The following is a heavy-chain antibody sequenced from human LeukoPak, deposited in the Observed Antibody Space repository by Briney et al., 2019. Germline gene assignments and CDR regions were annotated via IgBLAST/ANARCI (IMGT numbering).Heavy chain of an antibody. CDR3: ASTTAMVNHQIYYYYYMDV. J-gene: IGHJ6*03. CDR1: GFTFSSYE. CDR2: ISSSGSTI. D-gene: IGHD5-18*01. Sequence: GGSLRLSCAASGFTFSSYEMNWVRQAPGKGLEWVSYISSSGSTIYYADSVKGRFTISRDNAKNSLYLQMNSLRAEDTAVYYCASTTAMVNHQIYYYYYMDVWGKGTTVTVSS. V-gene: IGHV3-48*03.